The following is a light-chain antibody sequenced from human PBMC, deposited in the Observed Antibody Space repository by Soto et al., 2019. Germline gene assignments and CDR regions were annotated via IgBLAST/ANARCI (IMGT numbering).Light chain of an antibody. CDR1: QSVSSN. CDR2: GAS. Sequence: EIVMTQSPATRSVAPGERATLSCGASQSVSSNLAWFQQNPGQAPRLLIYGASTRATGIPSRFSGSGSGTEFTLTISSLQSEDFAVYYCQQYNTWPRTFGQGTKVDI. CDR3: QQYNTWPRT. V-gene: IGKV3-15*01. J-gene: IGKJ1*01.